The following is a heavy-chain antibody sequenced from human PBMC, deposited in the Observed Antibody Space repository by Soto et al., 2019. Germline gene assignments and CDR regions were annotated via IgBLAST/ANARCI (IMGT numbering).Heavy chain of an antibody. CDR2: IYPGDSDT. CDR3: ARLDSRGQYGDYVRFFYYGMDV. J-gene: IGHJ6*02. CDR1: GYSFTSYW. V-gene: IGHV5-51*01. Sequence: GESLKISCKGSGYSFTSYWIGWVRQMPGKGLEWMGIIYPGDSDTRYSPSFQGQVTISADKSISTAYLQWSSLKASDTAMYYCARLDSRGQYGDYVRFFYYGMDVWGQGTAVPVSS. D-gene: IGHD4-17*01.